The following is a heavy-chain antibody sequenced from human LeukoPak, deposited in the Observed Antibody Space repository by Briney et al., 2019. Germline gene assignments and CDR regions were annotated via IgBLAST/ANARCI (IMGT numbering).Heavy chain of an antibody. D-gene: IGHD3-3*01. CDR2: IIPIFGTA. Sequence: ASVKVSCKASGYTFTSYAMHWVRQAPGQRLEWMGGIIPIFGTANYAQKFQGRVTITADESTSTAYMELSSLRSEDTAVYYCARDRTARYYDFWSGYYPFDYWGQGTLVTVSS. CDR1: GYTFTSYA. V-gene: IGHV1-69*13. J-gene: IGHJ4*02. CDR3: ARDRTARYYDFWSGYYPFDY.